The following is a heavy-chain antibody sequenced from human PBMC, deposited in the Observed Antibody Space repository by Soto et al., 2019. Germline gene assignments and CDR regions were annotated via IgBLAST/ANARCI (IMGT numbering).Heavy chain of an antibody. CDR3: ARLTYYYGSGSQMNDAFDI. D-gene: IGHD3-10*01. CDR2: IYYSGST. J-gene: IGHJ3*02. V-gene: IGHV4-59*08. Sequence: QVQLQESGPGLVKPSETLSLTCTVSGGSISSYYWSWIRQPPGKGLEWIGYIYYSGSTNYNPSLKSRVTISVDTAKNQFSLKLSSVTAADTAVYYCARLTYYYGSGSQMNDAFDIWGQGTMVTVSS. CDR1: GGSISSYY.